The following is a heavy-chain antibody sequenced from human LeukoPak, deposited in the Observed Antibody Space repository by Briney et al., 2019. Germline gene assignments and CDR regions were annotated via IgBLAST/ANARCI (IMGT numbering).Heavy chain of an antibody. Sequence: SVKVSCKASGGTFSSYAISWVRQAPGQGLEWMGGIIPIFGTANYAQKFQGRVTITADKSTSTAYMELSSLRSEDTAVYYCARSRQLLYYYYYMDVWGKGTTVTVSS. J-gene: IGHJ6*03. D-gene: IGHD6-6*01. V-gene: IGHV1-69*06. CDR2: IIPIFGTA. CDR1: GGTFSSYA. CDR3: ARSRQLLYYYYYMDV.